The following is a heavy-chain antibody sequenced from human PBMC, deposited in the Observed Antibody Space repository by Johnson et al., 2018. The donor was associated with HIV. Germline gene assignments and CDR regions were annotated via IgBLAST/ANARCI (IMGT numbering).Heavy chain of an antibody. V-gene: IGHV3-30*04. CDR3: AKARKDYSSDFGVGDVFDI. Sequence: QVQLVESGGGVVQPGRSLRLSCAASGFTFSSYAINWVRQAPGKGLEWVAVISYDGSNKYYADSVKGRFTISRDNSKNTLYVQMNSLRAEDTAVYYWAKARKDYSSDFGVGDVFDIWGQGTMVIVSS. J-gene: IGHJ3*02. CDR2: ISYDGSNK. D-gene: IGHD6-25*01. CDR1: GFTFSSYA.